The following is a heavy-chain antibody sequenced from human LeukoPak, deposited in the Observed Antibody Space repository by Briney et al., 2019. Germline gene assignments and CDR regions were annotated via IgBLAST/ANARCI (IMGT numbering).Heavy chain of an antibody. D-gene: IGHD2-2*01. Sequence: GRSLRLSCAASGFTFSSYAMHWVRQPPGKGLEWVAFTAFDGSRKYYADSVKGRFTISRDNSKNTLYLQMNSLRAEDTAVYYCAKDPWSRADSTSCYDYWGLGTLVTVSS. CDR2: TAFDGSRK. V-gene: IGHV3-30*18. J-gene: IGHJ4*02. CDR3: AKDPWSRADSTSCYDY. CDR1: GFTFSSYA.